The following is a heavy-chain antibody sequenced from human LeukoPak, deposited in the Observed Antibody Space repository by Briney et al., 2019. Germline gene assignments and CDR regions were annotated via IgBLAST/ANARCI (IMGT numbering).Heavy chain of an antibody. D-gene: IGHD1-7*01. V-gene: IGHV3-23*01. CDR1: GFTFSTYA. J-gene: IGHJ4*02. CDR3: VKGQNWNYN. Sequence: PGGSLRLSCAASGFTFSTYAMSWVRQVPGRRLEWVSSISGSGVRTDYADSVKGRFTISRDNSRDTLYLQMNTLRAEDTAIYYCVKGQNWNYNWGQGTLVTVSS. CDR2: ISGSGVRT.